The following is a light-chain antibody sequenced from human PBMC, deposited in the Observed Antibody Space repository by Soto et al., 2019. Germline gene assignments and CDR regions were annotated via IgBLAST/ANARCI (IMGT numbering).Light chain of an antibody. CDR3: MQGIHWPIT. CDR1: QSLVHTDGIAY. CDR2: TVS. Sequence: EVVLTQSPGTLSLSPGGRATLSCRSSQSLVHTDGIAYLNWFHQRPGQSPRRLIYTVSNRDSGVPARFSGSGSGTDFTLKISRVEAEDVGVYYCMQGIHWPITFGQGTRLENK. J-gene: IGKJ5*01. V-gene: IGKV2-30*02.